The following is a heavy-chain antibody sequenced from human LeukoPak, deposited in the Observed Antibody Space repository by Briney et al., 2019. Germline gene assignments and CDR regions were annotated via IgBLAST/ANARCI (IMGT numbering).Heavy chain of an antibody. D-gene: IGHD5-18*01. Sequence: PSETLSLTCAVYGGSFSGYYWSWIRQPPGKGLEWIGEINHSGSTNYNPSLKSRVTISVDTSKNQFSLKLSSVTAADTAVYYCAREVAQGRYSNFDYWGQGTLVTVSS. CDR2: INHSGST. J-gene: IGHJ4*02. CDR3: AREVAQGRYSNFDY. V-gene: IGHV4-34*01. CDR1: GGSFSGYY.